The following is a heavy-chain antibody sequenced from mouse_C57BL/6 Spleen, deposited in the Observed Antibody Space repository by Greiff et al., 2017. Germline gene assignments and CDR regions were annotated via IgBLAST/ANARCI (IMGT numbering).Heavy chain of an antibody. J-gene: IGHJ3*01. CDR3: ARWEGSNWPWFAY. Sequence: QVQLPQSGSELARPGASVKLSCKASGYTFTSYGISWVKQRTGQGLEWIGEIYPRSGNTYYTEKFKGKATLTADKSSSTAYMELRSLTSEDSAVYFCARWEGSNWPWFAYWGQGTLVTGSA. CDR2: IYPRSGNT. V-gene: IGHV1-81*01. D-gene: IGHD4-1*01. CDR1: GYTFTSYG.